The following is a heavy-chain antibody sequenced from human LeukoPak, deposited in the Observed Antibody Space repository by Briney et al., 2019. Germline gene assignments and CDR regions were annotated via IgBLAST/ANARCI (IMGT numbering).Heavy chain of an antibody. CDR3: ARGREYQLPEEYYFDY. V-gene: IGHV4-4*02. J-gene: IGHJ4*02. CDR1: GGSISSSNW. D-gene: IGHD2-2*01. CDR2: IYHSGST. Sequence: SGTLSLTCAVYGGSISSSNWWSWVRQPPGKGLEWIGEIYHSGSTNYNPSLKSRVTISVDKSKNQFSLKLSSVTAADTAVYYCARGREYQLPEEYYFDYWGQGTLVTVSS.